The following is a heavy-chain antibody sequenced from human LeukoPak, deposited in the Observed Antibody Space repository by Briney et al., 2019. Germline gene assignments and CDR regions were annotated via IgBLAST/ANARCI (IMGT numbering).Heavy chain of an antibody. D-gene: IGHD1-26*01. J-gene: IGHJ6*03. CDR1: GGSISSYY. CDR2: IYYSGST. Sequence: SETLSLTCTVSGGSISSYYWSWIRQPPGKGLEWIGYIYYSGSTNYNPSLKSRVTISVDTSKNQFSLKLSSVTAADTAVYYCARGATGSVFYYYMDVWGKGTTVTVSS. CDR3: ARGATGSVFYYYMDV. V-gene: IGHV4-59*01.